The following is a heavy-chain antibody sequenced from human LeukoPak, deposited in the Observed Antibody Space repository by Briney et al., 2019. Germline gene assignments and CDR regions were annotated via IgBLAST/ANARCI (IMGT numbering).Heavy chain of an antibody. J-gene: IGHJ5*02. Sequence: QTGGSLRLSCAASGFTFSSYAMSWVRQAPGKGLEWVSAISGSGGSTYYADSVKGRFTISRDNSKNTLYLQMNSLRAEDTAVYYCAKMALIVVVPAAGFDPWSQGTLVTVSS. D-gene: IGHD2-2*01. CDR1: GFTFSSYA. CDR3: AKMALIVVVPAAGFDP. CDR2: ISGSGGST. V-gene: IGHV3-23*01.